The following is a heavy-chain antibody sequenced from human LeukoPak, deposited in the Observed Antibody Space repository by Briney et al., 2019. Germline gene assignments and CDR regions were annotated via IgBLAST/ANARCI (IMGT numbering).Heavy chain of an antibody. V-gene: IGHV4-59*01. CDR1: GGSMSGYY. CDR3: ARLRGNYFPDF. D-gene: IGHD2/OR15-2a*01. Sequence: SETLSLTCTVFGGSMSGYYRTWIRQPPGKTLEWIAYIYYTGTTNYNPSLESRVTISVDTSRNQFSLRLRSVAAADTAVYYCARLRGNYFPDFWGQGTLVTVSS. CDR2: IYYTGTT. J-gene: IGHJ4*02.